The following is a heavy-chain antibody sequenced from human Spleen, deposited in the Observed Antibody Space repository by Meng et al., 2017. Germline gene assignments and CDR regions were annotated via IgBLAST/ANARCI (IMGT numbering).Heavy chain of an antibody. CDR1: GFTFSNAW. CDR2: IKSKTDGGTT. D-gene: IGHD2-15*01. CDR3: SSHIDY. Sequence: GESLKISCAASGFTFSNAWMSWIRQAPGKGLEWVGRIKSKTDGGTTDYAAPVQGRFTISRDDSKNTLYLQMNSLKTEDTAVYYCSSHIDYWGQGTLVTVSS. J-gene: IGHJ4*02. V-gene: IGHV3-15*01.